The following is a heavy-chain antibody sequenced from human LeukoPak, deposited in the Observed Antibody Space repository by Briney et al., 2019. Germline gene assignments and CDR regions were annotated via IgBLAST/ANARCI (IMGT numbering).Heavy chain of an antibody. CDR1: GGTFSSYA. Sequence: SVKVSCKASGGTFSSYAISWVRQAPGQGLEWMGGIIPIFGTANYAQKFQGRVTITEDKSTSTAYMELSSLRSDDTAVYYCARGHYSNFGYWFDPWGQGTLVTVSS. CDR2: IIPIFGTA. J-gene: IGHJ5*02. D-gene: IGHD4-11*01. CDR3: ARGHYSNFGYWFDP. V-gene: IGHV1-69*06.